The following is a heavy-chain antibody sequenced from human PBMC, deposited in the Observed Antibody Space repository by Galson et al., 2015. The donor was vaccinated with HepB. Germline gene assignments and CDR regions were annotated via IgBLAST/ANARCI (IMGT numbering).Heavy chain of an antibody. CDR3: ARGDRDGYNAFDY. V-gene: IGHV1-69*17. Sequence: CKASGGTFSSYAISWVRQAPGQGLEWMGGIIPIFGIANYAQKFQGRVTITADKSTTTAYMELSSLRSEDTAVYYCARGDRDGYNAFDYWGQGTLVTVSS. CDR1: GGTFSSYA. CDR2: IIPIFGIA. D-gene: IGHD5-24*01. J-gene: IGHJ4*02.